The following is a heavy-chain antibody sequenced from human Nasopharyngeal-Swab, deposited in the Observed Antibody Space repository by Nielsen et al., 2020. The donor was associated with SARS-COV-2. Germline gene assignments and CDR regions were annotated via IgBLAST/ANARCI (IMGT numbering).Heavy chain of an antibody. V-gene: IGHV3-30*03. Sequence: GESLKISCAASGFTFSSYGMHWVRQAPGKGLEWVAVISYDGSNKYYADSVKGRFTISRDNAKNSLYLQMNSLRAEDTAVYYCARDHRTPGGDYYYYGMDVWGQGTTVTVSS. J-gene: IGHJ6*02. CDR3: ARDHRTPGGDYYYYGMDV. CDR2: ISYDGSNK. CDR1: GFTFSSYG. D-gene: IGHD3-16*01.